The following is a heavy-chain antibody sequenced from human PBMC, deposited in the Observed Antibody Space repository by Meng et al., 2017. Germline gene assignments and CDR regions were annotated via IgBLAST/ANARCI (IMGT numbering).Heavy chain of an antibody. CDR1: GFTFSSYW. Sequence: GESLKISCAASGFTFSSYWMSWVRQAPGKGLEWISYISGSASTIYYADSVKGRFTISRDNAKNSLYLQMNSLRAEDTAVYYCARGPYYDSGYGMDVWGQGTTVTVSS. CDR2: ISGSASTI. D-gene: IGHD3-10*01. V-gene: IGHV3-48*04. CDR3: ARGPYYDSGYGMDV. J-gene: IGHJ6*02.